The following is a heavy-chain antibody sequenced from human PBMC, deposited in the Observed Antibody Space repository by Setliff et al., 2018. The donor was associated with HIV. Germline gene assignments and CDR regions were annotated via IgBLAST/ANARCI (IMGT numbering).Heavy chain of an antibody. CDR1: NVSFNSYY. J-gene: IGHJ1*01. V-gene: IGHV4-4*07. Sequence: TLSLTCTVSNVSFNSYYWSWIRHPAGRAPEWIGRIYSSGSTNYNPSLKSRVKMSLDTSKNQFSLKLSSVTAADTAVYFCARDPYCSGDGCFRYYQHWGRGTLVTVSS. CDR3: ARDPYCSGDGCFRYYQH. D-gene: IGHD2-15*01. CDR2: IYSSGST.